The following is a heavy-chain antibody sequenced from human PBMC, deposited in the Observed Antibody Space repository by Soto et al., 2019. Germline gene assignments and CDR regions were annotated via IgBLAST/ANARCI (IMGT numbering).Heavy chain of an antibody. D-gene: IGHD4-17*01. CDR2: IWYDGSNK. CDR3: ARDWDVRPGYGDYVY. Sequence: PGGSLRLSCAASGFTFSSYGMHWVRQAPGKGLEWVAVIWYDGSNKYYADSVKGRFTISRDNSKNTLYLQMNSLRAEDTAVYYCARDWDVRPGYGDYVYWGQGTLVTVSS. CDR1: GFTFSSYG. J-gene: IGHJ4*02. V-gene: IGHV3-33*01.